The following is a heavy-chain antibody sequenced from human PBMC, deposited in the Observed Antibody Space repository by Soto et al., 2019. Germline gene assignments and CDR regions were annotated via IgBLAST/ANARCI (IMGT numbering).Heavy chain of an antibody. CDR3: AGGRGYSDYGNQDFDY. CDR2: ISGSGDFT. Sequence: GGSLRLSCAASGFRFSSYAMSWVRQVPGRGLEWVSAISGSGDFTYYADSVRGRLTIYRDNSKNTVSVQMDNLRADDTAVYYCAGGRGYSDYGNQDFDYWGQGTQVTVSS. CDR1: GFRFSSYA. J-gene: IGHJ4*02. V-gene: IGHV3-23*01. D-gene: IGHD5-12*01.